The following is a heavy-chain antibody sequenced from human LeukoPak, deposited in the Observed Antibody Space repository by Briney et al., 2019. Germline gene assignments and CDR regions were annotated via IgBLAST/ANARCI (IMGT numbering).Heavy chain of an antibody. J-gene: IGHJ4*02. Sequence: GGSLRLSCAASGFTFSSYVMSWVRQAPGKGLEWVSAISGSGGSTYYADSVKGRFTISRDNSKNTLYLQMNSLRAEDTAVYYCAPIVVVPAAKTLFDYWGQGTLVTVSS. CDR1: GFTFSSYV. CDR2: ISGSGGST. D-gene: IGHD2-2*01. CDR3: APIVVVPAAKTLFDY. V-gene: IGHV3-23*01.